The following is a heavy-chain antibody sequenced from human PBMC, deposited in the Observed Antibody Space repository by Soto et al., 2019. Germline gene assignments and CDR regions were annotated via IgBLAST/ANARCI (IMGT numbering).Heavy chain of an antibody. V-gene: IGHV1-8*01. J-gene: IGHJ4*02. CDR1: GYTFTSYD. D-gene: IGHD2-15*01. Sequence: ASVKVSCKASGYTFTSYDINWVRQATGQGLEWMGWMNPNSGNTGYAQKFQGRVTMTRNTSISTAYMELSSLRSEDTAVYYCARAGGYCSGGSCYSASDDFDYWGQGTLVTVSS. CDR3: ARAGGYCSGGSCYSASDDFDY. CDR2: MNPNSGNT.